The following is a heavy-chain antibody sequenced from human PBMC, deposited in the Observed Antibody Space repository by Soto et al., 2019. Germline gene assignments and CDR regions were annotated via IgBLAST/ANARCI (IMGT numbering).Heavy chain of an antibody. CDR1: GYTFTSHT. J-gene: IGHJ4*02. CDR2: IIDSHGRP. Sequence: VQLVQSGAEVKEPGASVKVSRKASGYTFTSHTRHWARQAPGQGLEWKGWIIDSHGRPRIAPHFQGRVTLTTDTYTTTAYLELNSLTSGDAAVSVCAREPEDGVPGDFWGQGAL. V-gene: IGHV1-3*01. CDR3: AREPEDGVPGDF. D-gene: IGHD3-3*01.